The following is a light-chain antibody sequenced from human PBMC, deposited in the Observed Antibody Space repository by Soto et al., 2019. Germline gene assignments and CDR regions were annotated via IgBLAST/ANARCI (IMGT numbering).Light chain of an antibody. J-gene: IGLJ3*02. CDR3: FSFTFSSTWV. CDR2: EVT. V-gene: IGLV2-14*03. CDR1: SNDVGGYDY. Sequence: QSALTQPASVSGSAGQSITISCTGTSNDVGGYDYVSWYQQHPGKAPKVIIYEVTHRPSGVSHRFSGSKSGNTASLTISGLQAEDEADYYCFSFTFSSTWVFGGGTKLTVL.